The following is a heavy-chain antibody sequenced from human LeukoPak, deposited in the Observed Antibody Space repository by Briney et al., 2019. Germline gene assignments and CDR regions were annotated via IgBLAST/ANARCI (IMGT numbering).Heavy chain of an antibody. D-gene: IGHD1-7*01. V-gene: IGHV1-69*04. CDR1: GGTFSSYA. J-gene: IGHJ4*02. CDR2: IIPILGIA. Sequence: GASVKVSCKASGGTFSSYAISWVRQAPGQGLEWMGRIIPILGIANYAQKFQGRVTITADKSTSTAYMELSSLRSEDTAVYYCARGTRGELHSDYWGQGTLVTVSS. CDR3: ARGTRGELHSDY.